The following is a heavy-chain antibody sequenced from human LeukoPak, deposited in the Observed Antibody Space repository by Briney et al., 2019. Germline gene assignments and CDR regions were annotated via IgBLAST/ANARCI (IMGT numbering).Heavy chain of an antibody. CDR3: ARSMVRGYYDMDV. Sequence: PGGSLRLSCAASGFTFNNYGMHWVRQAPGKGLEWVAVIWYDGSNKYYADSVKGRFTISRDNSKNTPYLQMNSLRAEDTAVYYCARSMVRGYYDMDVWGQGTTVTVSS. J-gene: IGHJ6*02. CDR1: GFTFNNYG. CDR2: IWYDGSNK. D-gene: IGHD3-10*01. V-gene: IGHV3-33*01.